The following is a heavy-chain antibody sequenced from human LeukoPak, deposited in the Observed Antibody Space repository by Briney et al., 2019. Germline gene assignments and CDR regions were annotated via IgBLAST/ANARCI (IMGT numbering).Heavy chain of an antibody. Sequence: GESLKISCKGSGYSFTSHWIGWVRQMPGKGLEWMGIIYPGDSETRYSPSSQGQVTISADKSISTAYLQWSSLKASDTAMYYCARRYYYDSSGYYLAHDAFDIWGQGTMVTVSS. CDR3: ARRYYYDSSGYYLAHDAFDI. CDR1: GYSFTSHW. V-gene: IGHV5-51*01. CDR2: IYPGDSET. J-gene: IGHJ3*02. D-gene: IGHD3-22*01.